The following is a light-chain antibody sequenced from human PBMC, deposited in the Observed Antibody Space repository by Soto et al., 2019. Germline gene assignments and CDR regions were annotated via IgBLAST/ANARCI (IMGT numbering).Light chain of an antibody. CDR3: TSYTSSNTVV. V-gene: IGLV2-14*01. Sequence: QSALTQPASVSGSPGQSITISCTGTSSDVGGYNYVSWYQHHPGKAPKLMIYEVTNRPSGVSNRFSGSKSGNTASLTISGLQAEDEADYYSTSYTSSNTVVFGGGTKVTVL. CDR2: EVT. CDR1: SSDVGGYNY. J-gene: IGLJ2*01.